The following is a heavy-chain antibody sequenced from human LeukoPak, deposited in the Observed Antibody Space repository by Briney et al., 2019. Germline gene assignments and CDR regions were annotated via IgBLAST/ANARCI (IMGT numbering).Heavy chain of an antibody. CDR3: ARHWGSDY. V-gene: IGHV3-53*01. J-gene: IGHJ4*02. CDR1: GFTVSSNY. Sequence: GGSLRLSCAASGFTVSSNYMTWVRQAPGKGLEWVSVIYSGGSTYYADSVKGRFTISRDNAKNSLYLQMNSLRVEDTAVYYCARHWGSDYWGQGTLVTVSS. CDR2: IYSGGST. D-gene: IGHD7-27*01.